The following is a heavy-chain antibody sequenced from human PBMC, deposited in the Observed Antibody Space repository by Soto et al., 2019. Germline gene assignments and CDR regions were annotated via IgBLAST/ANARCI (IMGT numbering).Heavy chain of an antibody. CDR3: AMAKRTTFNPYAFDI. CDR1: GGSISSSNW. CDR2: SYHSGST. V-gene: IGHV4-4*02. Sequence: QVQLQESGPGLVKPSGTMSLTCAVSGGSISSSNWWSWVRQPPGKGLEWIGESYHSGSTNYNPALKSRVTISVDKSKNQFSLKLSSVTAADTAVYYCAMAKRTTFNPYAFDIWGQGTMVTVSS. J-gene: IGHJ3*02. D-gene: IGHD3-16*01.